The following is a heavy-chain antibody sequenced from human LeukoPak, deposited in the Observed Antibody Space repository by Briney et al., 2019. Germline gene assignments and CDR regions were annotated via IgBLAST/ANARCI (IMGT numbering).Heavy chain of an antibody. CDR1: GGFISSHY. J-gene: IGHJ4*02. D-gene: IGHD1-1*01. CDR2: MYFSGYT. Sequence: SETLSLTCTVPGGFISSHYWSWLRQPPGKGLQRIGYMYFSGYTKYNPSLKSRLTISRDTSRNRFSLSLISVTPADTAVYYCASVPMTTLFFDHWGKGSLVIVSS. V-gene: IGHV4-59*11. CDR3: ASVPMTTLFFDH.